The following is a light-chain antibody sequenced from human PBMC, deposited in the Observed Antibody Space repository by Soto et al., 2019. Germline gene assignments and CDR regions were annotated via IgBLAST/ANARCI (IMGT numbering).Light chain of an antibody. V-gene: IGKV1-5*01. J-gene: IGKJ2*01. CDR1: QSISSW. CDR3: QQYNSYSQYT. CDR2: DAS. Sequence: DIQMTQSPSTLSASVGDRVTITCRASQSISSWLAWYQQKPGKDPKLLIYDASSLESGVPSRFSGSGSGTEFTLTISSLPPDDFATYYCQQYNSYSQYTFGQGTKLEIK.